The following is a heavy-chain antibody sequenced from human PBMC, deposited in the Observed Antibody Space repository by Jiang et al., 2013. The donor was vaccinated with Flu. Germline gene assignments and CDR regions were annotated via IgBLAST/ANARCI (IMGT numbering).Heavy chain of an antibody. CDR2: IDGRGSTI. Sequence: VQLVESGGGLVQPGGSLRLSCAASGFTFSDYEMNWVRQAPGKGLEWVSYIDGRGSTIYYADSLRGRFTISRDNAKNSLYLQMNSLGAEDTAVYYCARDGGYSYGYGGCDLDYWGQGALVTVSS. CDR3: ARDGGYSYGYGGCDLDY. D-gene: IGHD5-18*01. J-gene: IGHJ4*02. V-gene: IGHV3-48*03. CDR1: GFTFSDYE.